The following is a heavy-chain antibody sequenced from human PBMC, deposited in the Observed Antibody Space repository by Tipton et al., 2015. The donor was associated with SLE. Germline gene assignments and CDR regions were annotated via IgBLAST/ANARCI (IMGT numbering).Heavy chain of an antibody. D-gene: IGHD2-21*01. CDR3: AKDRGEGWFDP. CDR1: GFTFSSYA. V-gene: IGHV3-30-3*02. CDR2: ISYDGSNK. Sequence: SLRLSCAASGFTFSSYAMHWVRQAPGKGLEWVAVISYDGSNKYYADSVKGRFTISRDNSKNTLYLQMNSLRAEDTAVYYCAKDRGEGWFDPWGQGTLVTVSS. J-gene: IGHJ5*02.